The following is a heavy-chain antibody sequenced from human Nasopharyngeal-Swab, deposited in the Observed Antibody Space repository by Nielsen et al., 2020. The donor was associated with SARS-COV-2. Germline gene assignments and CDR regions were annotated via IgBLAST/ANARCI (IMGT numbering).Heavy chain of an antibody. V-gene: IGHV4-39*01. CDR2: IYYSGSP. CDR1: GCSISSSSYY. J-gene: IGHJ6*02. Sequence: SETLSLTCTVSGCSISSSSYYWGWIRQPPGKGLEWIGSIYYSGSPYYNPSLKSRVTISVDTSKNQFSLKLSSVTAADTAVYYCARVLGYCSSTSCYEPYYYGMDVWGQGTTVTVSS. CDR3: ARVLGYCSSTSCYEPYYYGMDV. D-gene: IGHD2-2*01.